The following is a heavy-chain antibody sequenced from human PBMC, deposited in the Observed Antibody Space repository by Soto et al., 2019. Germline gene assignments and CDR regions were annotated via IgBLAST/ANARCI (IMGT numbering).Heavy chain of an antibody. V-gene: IGHV4-61*01. CDR1: GGSFKSGSYS. Sequence: ASETLSLTCTVSGGSFKSGSYSWSWIRQPPGKGLDWIGYVYHTGRTSYNPSLKSRVSISMDTSKNQFSLNLDSVTAADTAVYFCARDFAYFDSWGQGTLVTFSS. D-gene: IGHD3-3*01. CDR3: ARDFAYFDS. J-gene: IGHJ4*02. CDR2: VYHTGRT.